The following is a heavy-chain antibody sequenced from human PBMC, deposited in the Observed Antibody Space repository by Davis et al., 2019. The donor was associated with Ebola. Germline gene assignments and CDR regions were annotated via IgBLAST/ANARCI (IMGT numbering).Heavy chain of an antibody. Sequence: ASVKVSCKASGYTFTSYYMHWVRQAPGQGLEWMGIINPSGGSTSYAQKFQGRVTITADKSTSTAYMELSSLRSEDTAVYYCASRVIHVDAFDIWGQGTMVTVSS. J-gene: IGHJ3*02. CDR2: INPSGGST. CDR1: GYTFTSYY. CDR3: ASRVIHVDAFDI. D-gene: IGHD3-16*02. V-gene: IGHV1-46*01.